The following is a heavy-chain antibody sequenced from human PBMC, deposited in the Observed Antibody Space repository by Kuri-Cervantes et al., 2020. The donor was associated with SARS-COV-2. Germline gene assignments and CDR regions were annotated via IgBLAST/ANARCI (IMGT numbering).Heavy chain of an antibody. CDR1: GFIFSDYY. Sequence: GGSLRLSCAASGFIFSDYYMSWIRQAPGKGLEWVANIKQDGSEKYYLDSVKGRLTISRDNAKNSLFLQMNSLRAEDTAVYYCARSRGYYDSSGQARHLIYFWGQGTQVTVSS. D-gene: IGHD3-22*01. J-gene: IGHJ4*02. CDR3: ARSRGYYDSSGQARHLIYF. CDR2: IKQDGSEK. V-gene: IGHV3-7*03.